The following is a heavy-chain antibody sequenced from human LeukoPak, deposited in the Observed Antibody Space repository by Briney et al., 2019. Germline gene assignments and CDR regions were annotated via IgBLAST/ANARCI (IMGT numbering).Heavy chain of an antibody. V-gene: IGHV3-30*18. CDR1: GFTFSSYG. J-gene: IGHJ4*02. Sequence: PGGSLRLSCAASGFTFSSYGMHWVRQAPGKWRGLGAVISYDGSNKYYADSVKGRFTISRDNSKNTLYLQMNSLRAEDTAVNYCAKDQHDYVWGSYRDWGQGTLVTVSS. D-gene: IGHD3-16*02. CDR3: AKDQHDYVWGSYRD. CDR2: ISYDGSNK.